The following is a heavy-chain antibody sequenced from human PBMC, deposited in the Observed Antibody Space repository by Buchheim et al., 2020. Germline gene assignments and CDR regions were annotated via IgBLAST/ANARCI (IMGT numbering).Heavy chain of an antibody. V-gene: IGHV3-30*18. CDR3: AKDLDSVGGYDFWSGCASDY. Sequence: QVQLVESGGGVVQPGRSLRLSCAASGFTFSSYGMHWVRQAPGKGLEWVAVISYDGSNKYYADSVKGRFTISRDNSKNTLYLQMNSLRAEDTAVYYCAKDLDSVGGYDFWSGCASDYWGQGTL. CDR2: ISYDGSNK. D-gene: IGHD3-3*01. CDR1: GFTFSSYG. J-gene: IGHJ4*02.